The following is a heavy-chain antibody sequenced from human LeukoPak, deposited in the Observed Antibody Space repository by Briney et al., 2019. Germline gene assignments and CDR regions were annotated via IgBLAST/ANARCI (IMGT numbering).Heavy chain of an antibody. J-gene: IGHJ4*02. CDR2: TSTSGGSA. V-gene: IGHV3-23*01. CDR3: ARYSGSYYYPPAWDL. Sequence: PGGSLRLSCAASGFTFSNNAVSWVRRAPGKGLEWVSATSTSGGSAYYADSVKGRFTISRDNSKNTLYLQMDSLRADDTAVYYCARYSGSYYYPPAWDLWGQGTLVTVSS. D-gene: IGHD1-26*01. CDR1: GFTFSNNA.